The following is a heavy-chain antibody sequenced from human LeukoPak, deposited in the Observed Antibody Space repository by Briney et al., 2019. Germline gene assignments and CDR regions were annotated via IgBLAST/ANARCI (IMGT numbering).Heavy chain of an antibody. CDR2: ISYDGSNK. CDR1: GFTFSSYA. V-gene: IGHV3-30-3*01. Sequence: GGSLRLSCAASGFTFSSYAMHWVRQAPGKGLEWVAVISYDGSNKYFADSVKGRFTISRDTSKNTLYLQMNSLRAEDTAVYYCARETGSAVGSSDLDYWGQGTLVTVSS. J-gene: IGHJ4*02. CDR3: ARETGSAVGSSDLDY. D-gene: IGHD6-19*01.